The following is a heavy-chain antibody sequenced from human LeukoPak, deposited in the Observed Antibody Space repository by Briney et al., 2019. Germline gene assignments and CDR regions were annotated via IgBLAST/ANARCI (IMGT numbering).Heavy chain of an antibody. CDR3: ARVRQPYYYYYMDV. J-gene: IGHJ6*03. V-gene: IGHV4-34*01. Sequence: SETLSLTCAVYGGSFGGYYWSWIRPPPGKGLEWIGEINHSGSTNYNPSLKSRVTISVDTSKNQFSLKLSSVTAADTAVYYCARVRQPYYYYYMDVWGKGTTVTVSS. CDR1: GGSFGGYY. CDR2: INHSGST.